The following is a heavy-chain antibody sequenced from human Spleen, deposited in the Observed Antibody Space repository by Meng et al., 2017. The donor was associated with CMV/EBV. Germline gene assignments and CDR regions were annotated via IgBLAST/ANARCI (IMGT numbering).Heavy chain of an antibody. J-gene: IGHJ4*02. CDR2: SSGSGDST. D-gene: IGHD2-21*01. CDR1: GFTFSPHV. V-gene: IGHV3-23*01. Sequence: CAASGFTFSPHVMSWVRQAPGKGLEWVSGSSGSGDSTYYADSVKGRFSIPRDNSKNTLYLQMNSLRAEDTAVYYCAKAGVVLIGGENYWGQGTLVTVSS. CDR3: AKAGVVLIGGENY.